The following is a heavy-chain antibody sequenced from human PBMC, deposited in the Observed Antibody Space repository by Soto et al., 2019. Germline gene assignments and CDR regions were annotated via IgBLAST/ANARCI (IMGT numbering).Heavy chain of an antibody. J-gene: IGHJ6*02. CDR2: ISSSSSTI. CDR3: ARSYYDFWSGTVYYYYGMDV. CDR1: GFTFSSYS. Sequence: EVHLVESGGGLVQPGGSLRLSCAASGFTFSSYSMNWVRQAPGKGLEWVSYISSSSSTIYYADSVKGRFTISRDNAKNSLYLQMNSLRDEDTAVYYCARSYYDFWSGTVYYYYGMDVWGQGTTVTVSS. D-gene: IGHD3-3*01. V-gene: IGHV3-48*02.